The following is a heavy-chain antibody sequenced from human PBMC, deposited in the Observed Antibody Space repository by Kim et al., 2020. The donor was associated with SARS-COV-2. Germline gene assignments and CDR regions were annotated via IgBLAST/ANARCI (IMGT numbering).Heavy chain of an antibody. J-gene: IGHJ4*02. Sequence: YNPSLQRRVTSSVETSKNQFSLKRTSVTAADTAVYHWARLYSSTWYFDYWGQGILVTVSS. CDR3: ARLYSSTWYFDY. V-gene: IGHV4-39*01. D-gene: IGHD2-2*01.